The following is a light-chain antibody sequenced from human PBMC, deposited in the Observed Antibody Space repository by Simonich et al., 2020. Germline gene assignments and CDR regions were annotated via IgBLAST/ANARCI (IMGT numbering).Light chain of an antibody. CDR3: SSYTSSSTLV. V-gene: IGLV2-14*01. CDR2: DVS. CDR1: SSDVGGYNY. J-gene: IGLJ2*01. Sequence: QSALTQPASVSGSPGQSITISCTGTSSDVGGYNYVSWYQQHPGKAPKLMIYDVSNLPSGVSNSFSGTKSGNTASRTISGLQAEDEADYYCSSYTSSSTLVFGGGTKLTVL.